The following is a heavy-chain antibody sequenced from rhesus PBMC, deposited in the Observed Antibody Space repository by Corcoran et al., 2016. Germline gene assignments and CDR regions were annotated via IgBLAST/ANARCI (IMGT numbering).Heavy chain of an antibody. CDR3: ATESGRMN. Sequence: EVKLVQSGAEVKKPGASVKISCKASGYTFTDYYLHWVRQAPGKGLEWMGLVDSEDGETIHSLKLHHIVTLTADPSTATYYMALSSLSSEDTSVYYCATESGRMNWGQGVLVTVSS. V-gene: IGHV1-111*02. J-gene: IGHJ4*01. CDR1: GYTFTDYY. CDR2: VDSEDGET. D-gene: IGHD2-39*01.